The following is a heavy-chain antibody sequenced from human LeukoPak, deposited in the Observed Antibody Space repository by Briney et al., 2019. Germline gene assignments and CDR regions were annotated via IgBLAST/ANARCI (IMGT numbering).Heavy chain of an antibody. CDR3: AREGYYYGSGGDWFDP. V-gene: IGHV4-34*01. CDR1: GGSFSGYY. CDR2: INHSGST. Sequence: SETLSLTCAVYGGSFSGYYWSWIRQPPWKGLEWIGEINHSGSTNYNPSLKSRVTISVDTSKNQFSLKLSSVTAADTAVYYCAREGYYYGSGGDWFDPWGQGTLVTVSS. J-gene: IGHJ5*02. D-gene: IGHD3-10*01.